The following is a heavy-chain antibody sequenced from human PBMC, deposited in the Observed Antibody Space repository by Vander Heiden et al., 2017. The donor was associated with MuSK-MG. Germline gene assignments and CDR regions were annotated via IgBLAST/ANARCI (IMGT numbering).Heavy chain of an antibody. D-gene: IGHD5-18*01. V-gene: IGHV3-7*01. CDR1: YW. Sequence: YWMSWVRQAPGKGLEWVANIKQDGSEKYYVDSVKGRFTISRDNAKNSLYLQMNSLRAEDTAVYYCARDSAMAYFDYWGQGTLVTVSS. CDR2: IKQDGSEK. J-gene: IGHJ4*02. CDR3: ARDSAMAYFDY.